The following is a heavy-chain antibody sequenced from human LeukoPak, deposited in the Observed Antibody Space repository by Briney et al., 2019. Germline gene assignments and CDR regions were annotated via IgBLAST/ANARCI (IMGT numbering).Heavy chain of an antibody. J-gene: IGHJ4*02. CDR1: GGSISSYY. V-gene: IGHV4-59*01. CDR2: IYYSGST. CDR3: ARDSDYDPGFDY. D-gene: IGHD5-12*01. Sequence: SETLSLTCTVSGGSISSYYWSWIRQPPGKGLEWIGYIYYSGSTNYNPSLKSRVTISVDTSKNQFSLKLSSVTAADTAVYYCARDSDYDPGFDYWGQGTLVTVSS.